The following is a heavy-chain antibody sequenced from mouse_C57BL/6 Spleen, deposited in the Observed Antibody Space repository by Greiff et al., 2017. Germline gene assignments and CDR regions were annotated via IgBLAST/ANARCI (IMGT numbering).Heavy chain of an antibody. CDR1: GFTFGDYY. J-gene: IGHJ4*01. D-gene: IGHD2-12*01. CDR3: ARGYTAMDY. V-gene: IGHV5-16*01. CDR2: INYDGSST. Sequence: EVKVVESEGGLVQPGSSMKLSCTASGFTFGDYYMAWVRQVPEKGLEWVANINYDGSSTYYLDSLKSRFIISRDNAKNILYLQMSSLKSEDTATYYCARGYTAMDYWGQGTSVTVSS.